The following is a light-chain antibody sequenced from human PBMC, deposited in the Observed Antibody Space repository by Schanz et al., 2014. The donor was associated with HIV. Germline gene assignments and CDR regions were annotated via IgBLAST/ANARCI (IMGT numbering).Light chain of an antibody. CDR2: DAS. CDR1: QSVSSDY. V-gene: IGKV3-11*01. J-gene: IGKJ4*02. Sequence: EIVMTQSPATLYVSPGERATLSCRASQSVSSDYLAWYQQKPGQAPRLLIYDASNRATGIPARFSGSGSGTDFTLTISSLEPEDFAVYYCQRFGDSRGTFGGGTKVDI. CDR3: QRFGDSRGT.